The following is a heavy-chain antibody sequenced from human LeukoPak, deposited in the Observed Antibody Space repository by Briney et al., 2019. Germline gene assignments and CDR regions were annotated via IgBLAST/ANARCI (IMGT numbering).Heavy chain of an antibody. V-gene: IGHV3-11*03. CDR2: ISTSDTYT. J-gene: IGHJ4*02. D-gene: IGHD1-26*01. CDR1: GFTFSDYY. CDR3: ARNSGTHYGLDY. Sequence: GGSLRLSCAASGFTFSDYYMSWLRQAPGKGLEWLSYISTSDTYTYYADSVKGRFTISRDNAKNSLYLQMNSLRAEDMAVYYCARNSGTHYGLDYWGQGTLVTVSS.